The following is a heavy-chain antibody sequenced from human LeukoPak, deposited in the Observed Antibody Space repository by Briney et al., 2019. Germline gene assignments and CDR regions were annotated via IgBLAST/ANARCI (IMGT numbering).Heavy chain of an antibody. CDR2: IGAGDGDNP. J-gene: IGHJ4*02. Sequence: GGSLRLSCAASGFTFRNFAMGWVRQSPGKGLEWVSVIGAGDGDNPYYADSVKGRFSISRDNSNYTLHLQMNSLRVEDTAVFYCAKFKGHYYYDSSGFCDNWGQGTLVTVSS. D-gene: IGHD3-22*01. V-gene: IGHV3-23*01. CDR3: AKFKGHYYYDSSGFCDN. CDR1: GFTFRNFA.